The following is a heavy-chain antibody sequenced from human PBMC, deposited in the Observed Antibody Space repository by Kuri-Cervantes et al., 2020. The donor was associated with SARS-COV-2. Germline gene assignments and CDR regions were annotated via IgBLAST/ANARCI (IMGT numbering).Heavy chain of an antibody. CDR2: INSDGSST. CDR1: GFTFSSYW. CDR3: ARGITRLVARREVYYMDV. J-gene: IGHJ6*03. Sequence: GGSLRLSFAAPGFTFSSYWMHWVRQAPGKGLVWVSCINSDGSSTSYADSVEGRFTISRDNDKNTLYLQMNSLRAEDTAVYYCARGITRLVARREVYYMDVWGKGTTVTVSS. D-gene: IGHD1-14*01. V-gene: IGHV3-74*01.